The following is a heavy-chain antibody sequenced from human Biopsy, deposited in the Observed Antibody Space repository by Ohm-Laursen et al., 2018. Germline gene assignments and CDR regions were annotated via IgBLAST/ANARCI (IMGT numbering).Heavy chain of an antibody. CDR1: GLIFSTYT. Sequence: SLRLSCAASGLIFSTYTMNWVRQAPGEGLEWVSSISSRSSDIYYADSVKGRFTISRDNSKSSLYLQMNSLRDEDTAVYYCARGPSGTAAGRFASWGQGTLVTVSS. D-gene: IGHD6-13*01. V-gene: IGHV3-21*01. CDR2: ISSRSSDI. J-gene: IGHJ4*02. CDR3: ARGPSGTAAGRFAS.